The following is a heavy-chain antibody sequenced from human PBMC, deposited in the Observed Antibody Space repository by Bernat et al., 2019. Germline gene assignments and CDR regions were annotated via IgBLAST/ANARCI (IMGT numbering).Heavy chain of an antibody. J-gene: IGHJ6*02. Sequence: VQLLESGGGLVQPGGSLRLSCAASGFTFSSYGMHWVRQAPGKGLEWVAVIWYDGSNKYYADSVKGRFTISRDNSKNTLYLQMNSLRAEDTAVYYCARARATIFGNRYYYGMDVWGQGTTVTVSS. CDR1: GFTFSSYG. V-gene: IGHV3-33*08. CDR2: IWYDGSNK. CDR3: ARARATIFGNRYYYGMDV. D-gene: IGHD3-3*01.